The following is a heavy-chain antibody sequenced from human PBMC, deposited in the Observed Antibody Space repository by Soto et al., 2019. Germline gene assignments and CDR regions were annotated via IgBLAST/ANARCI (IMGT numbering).Heavy chain of an antibody. Sequence: QVHLVQSGAEVKKPGASVKVSCKGSGYAFTTYGITWVRQAPGQGLEWMGWISAHNGNTNYAQKLQGSVTVTRDTSTSTAYMELRSLRSDDTAVYYCARGRYGDYWGQGALVPVSS. CDR1: GYAFTTYG. J-gene: IGHJ4*02. CDR2: ISAHNGNT. V-gene: IGHV1-18*01. CDR3: ARGRYGDY. D-gene: IGHD1-1*01.